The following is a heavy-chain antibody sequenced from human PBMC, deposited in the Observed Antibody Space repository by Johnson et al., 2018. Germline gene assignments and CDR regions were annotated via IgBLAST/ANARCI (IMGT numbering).Heavy chain of an antibody. J-gene: IGHJ5*01. D-gene: IGHD2-2*03. Sequence: QVQLQESGPGLVKXSETLSLTCNISGGSISSYYWSWIRQPPGKGLEYIGYIYYSGSTNYNPSLTSRVTISVDTSKNQFSLRLNSVTAADTAVYYCARERHPANMGIVWFDSWGQGTLVTVSS. CDR3: ARERHPANMGIVWFDS. CDR1: GGSISSYY. CDR2: IYYSGST. V-gene: IGHV4-59*01.